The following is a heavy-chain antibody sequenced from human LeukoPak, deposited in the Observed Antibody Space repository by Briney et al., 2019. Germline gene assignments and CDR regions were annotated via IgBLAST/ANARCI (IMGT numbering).Heavy chain of an antibody. V-gene: IGHV3-64*01. CDR1: GFTFSSHA. D-gene: IGHD3-10*01. Sequence: GGSLRLSCAASGFTFSSHAMHWVRQAPGKGLEYVSAISSNGGSTYYANSVEGRLTISRDNSKNTLYLQMGSLRAEDMAVYYCERSPFDDFGSGTYHDYWGQGTLVTVSS. CDR2: ISSNGGST. CDR3: ERSPFDDFGSGTYHDY. J-gene: IGHJ4*02.